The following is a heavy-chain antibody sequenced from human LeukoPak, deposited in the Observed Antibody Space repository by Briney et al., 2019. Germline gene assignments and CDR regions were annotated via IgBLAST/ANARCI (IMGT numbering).Heavy chain of an antibody. CDR3: ARGYGDYGVEWFDP. V-gene: IGHV4-30-2*01. Sequence: SGTLSLTCAVSGGSISSGGYSWSWIRQPPGKGLEWIGYIYHSGSTYYNPSLKSRVTISVDRSKNQFSLKLSSVTAADTAVCYCARGYGDYGVEWFDPWGQGTLVTVSS. CDR1: GGSISSGGYS. J-gene: IGHJ5*02. CDR2: IYHSGST. D-gene: IGHD4-17*01.